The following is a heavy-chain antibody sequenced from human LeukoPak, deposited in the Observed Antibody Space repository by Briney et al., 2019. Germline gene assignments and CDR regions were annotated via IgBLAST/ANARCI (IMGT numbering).Heavy chain of an antibody. CDR1: GGSISSSSYY. CDR3: AHVDTAPHWYFDL. CDR2: INHSGST. Sequence: SETLSLTCTVSGGSISSSSYYWGWIRQPPGKGLEWIGEINHSGSTNYNPSLKSRVTISVDTSKNQFSLKLSSVTAADTAVYYCAHVDTAPHWYFDLWGRGTLVTVSS. V-gene: IGHV4-39*07. J-gene: IGHJ2*01. D-gene: IGHD5-18*01.